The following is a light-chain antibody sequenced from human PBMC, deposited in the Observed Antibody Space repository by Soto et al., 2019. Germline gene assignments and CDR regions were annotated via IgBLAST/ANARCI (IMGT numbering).Light chain of an antibody. CDR1: QSVSSSY. Sequence: EIVLTQSPGTLSLSPGERATLSCRASQSVSSSYLAWYQQKPGQAPSLLIYGASSRATGIPDRLSGSGSGTDFTLTISRLEPEDFAVYYCQEYGNSLTFGQGTKVDIK. V-gene: IGKV3-20*01. J-gene: IGKJ1*01. CDR2: GAS. CDR3: QEYGNSLT.